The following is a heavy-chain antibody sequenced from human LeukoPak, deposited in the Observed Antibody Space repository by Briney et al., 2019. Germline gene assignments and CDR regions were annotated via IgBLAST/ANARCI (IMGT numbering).Heavy chain of an antibody. CDR1: GFTFSSYA. V-gene: IGHV3-23*01. CDR2: ISGSGGST. J-gene: IGHJ4*02. CDR3: AKDIRGSSITYYFDY. D-gene: IGHD2-2*01. Sequence: GGSLRLSCAASGFTFSSYAMSWVRQAPGKGLEWVSPISGSGGSTYYADSVKGRFTVSRDSSKNTVCLQMNSLRAEDTAVYYCAKDIRGSSITYYFDYWGQGTLVTVSS.